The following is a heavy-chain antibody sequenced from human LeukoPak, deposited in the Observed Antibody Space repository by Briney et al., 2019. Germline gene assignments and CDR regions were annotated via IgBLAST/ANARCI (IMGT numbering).Heavy chain of an antibody. CDR1: GGSISSYY. Sequence: KPSETLSLTCTVSGGSISSYYWSWIRQPPGKGLEWIGYIYYSGSTNYNPSLKSRVTISVDTSKNQFSLKLSSVTAADTAVYYCARDVVVVAATPYWYFDPWGRGTLVTVSS. D-gene: IGHD2-15*01. V-gene: IGHV4-59*01. CDR3: ARDVVVVAATPYWYFDP. CDR2: IYYSGST. J-gene: IGHJ2*01.